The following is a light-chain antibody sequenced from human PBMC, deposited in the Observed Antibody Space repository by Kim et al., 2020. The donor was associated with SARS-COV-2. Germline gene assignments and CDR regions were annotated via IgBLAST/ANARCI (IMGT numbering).Light chain of an antibody. CDR3: QSSANTNQV. CDR1: SGNIASNY. CDR2: EDT. J-gene: IGLJ3*02. V-gene: IGLV6-57*04. Sequence: NFMLTQPHSVSESPGKTVTISCTRSSGNIASNYMQWYQQRPGSAPTIVIYEDTQRPSGVPDRFSGSIDSSSNSASLTISGLKTEDEADYYCQSSANTNQVFGGGTQLTVL.